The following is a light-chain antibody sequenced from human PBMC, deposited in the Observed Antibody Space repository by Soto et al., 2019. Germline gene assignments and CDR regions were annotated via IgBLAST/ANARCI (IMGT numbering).Light chain of an antibody. CDR1: VTANHDY. CDR2: APS. J-gene: IGKJ2*01. V-gene: IGKV3-20*01. Sequence: VFTQSAGTVSLSPGKRATLSCGANVTANHDYLAWDGQKPGPAPRPLLQAPSRRASAASDRVSGSGSGTDFTLTISRLEPEDFAVYYCQQYGNFPHTFGPGTK. CDR3: QQYGNFPHT.